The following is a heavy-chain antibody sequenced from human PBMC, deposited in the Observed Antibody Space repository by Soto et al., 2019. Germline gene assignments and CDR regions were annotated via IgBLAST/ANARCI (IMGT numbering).Heavy chain of an antibody. CDR3: ARGHYDFWSGYFATIDY. J-gene: IGHJ4*02. D-gene: IGHD3-3*01. Sequence: SETLSLTCTVSGGSINNHYWSWIRQPPGKGLEWIGYVHYSGSTKYNPSPKSRVTISADTSKNQFSLKLSSVTAADAAVYYCARGHYDFWSGYFATIDYWGQGTLVTVSS. CDR2: VHYSGST. CDR1: GGSINNHY. V-gene: IGHV4-59*08.